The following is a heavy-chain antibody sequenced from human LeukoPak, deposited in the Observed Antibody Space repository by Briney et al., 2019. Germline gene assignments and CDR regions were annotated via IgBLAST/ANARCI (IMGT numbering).Heavy chain of an antibody. CDR1: GFSFNRRG. CDR3: ARIDGPTVFTYYMDL. CDR2: ISPRSETI. J-gene: IGHJ6*03. V-gene: IGHV3-48*04. D-gene: IGHD3-16*01. Sequence: PGESLRLSCATSGFSFNRRGMNWVRQPPGKGLEWVSYISPRSETIFYAESVQGRFAVSGDDAKGSLYLQMHTLRVEDTAVYYCARIDGPTVFTYYMDLWGKGTTVTVAS.